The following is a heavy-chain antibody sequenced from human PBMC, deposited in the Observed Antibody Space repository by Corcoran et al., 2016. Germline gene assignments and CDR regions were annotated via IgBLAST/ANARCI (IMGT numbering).Heavy chain of an antibody. V-gene: IGHV3-7*01. CDR2: IKQDTSDI. CDR1: GFTFGDYW. D-gene: IGHD2-15*01. CDR3: AREGRCRGDMDV. Sequence: EVQLVESGGGLVQPGGSLRLSCAASGFTFGDYWMTWVRQAPGKGLEWVSKIKQDTSDIHYVGSVKGRFNITRDNAKNSMFLQMNSLRAYDTGMCYFAREGRCRGDMDVWGQGTMVTVSS. J-gene: IGHJ6*02.